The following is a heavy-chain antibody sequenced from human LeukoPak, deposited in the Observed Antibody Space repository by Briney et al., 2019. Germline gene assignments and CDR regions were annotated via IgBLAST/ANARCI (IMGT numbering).Heavy chain of an antibody. D-gene: IGHD3-3*01. Sequence: GGSLRLSCAASGFTFRSYWMSWVRQAPGKGLEWVATINPDGSVTYYVDSVKGRFTISRDNARNSVYLQMDSLRTEDTAAYFCVRLYGGVTIFDYWGQGTLVTVSS. J-gene: IGHJ4*02. CDR3: VRLYGGVTIFDY. V-gene: IGHV3-7*03. CDR2: INPDGSVT. CDR1: GFTFRSYW.